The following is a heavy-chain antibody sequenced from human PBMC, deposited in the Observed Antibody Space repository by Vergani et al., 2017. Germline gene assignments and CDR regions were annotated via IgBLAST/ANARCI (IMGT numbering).Heavy chain of an antibody. J-gene: IGHJ4*02. CDR1: GGSISSGDYY. V-gene: IGHV4-30-4*01. D-gene: IGHD6-13*01. Sequence: QVQLQESGPGLVKPSQTLSLTCTVSGGSISSGDYYWSWIRQPPGKGQEWIGYIFYSGSTYYNPSLKSRVTISVDTFKNQFSLKLSSVTAADTAVYYCAKPPAPGYSSSWYFDYWGQGTLVTVSS. CDR2: IFYSGST. CDR3: AKPPAPGYSSSWYFDY.